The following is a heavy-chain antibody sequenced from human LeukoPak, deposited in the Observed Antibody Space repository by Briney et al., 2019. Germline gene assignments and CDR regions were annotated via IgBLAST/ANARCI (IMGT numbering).Heavy chain of an antibody. D-gene: IGHD6-6*01. CDR3: ARGTRGSSSPDPEGYYYYYMDV. Sequence: GRCLCLSCLASGFTFSSYSMNWVSHAPGEGLEWVSSISRISSYNYYADSVTGRLTISRDNATNSPYLQMNSLRAEDTAVYYCARGTRGSSSPDPEGYYYYYMDVWGKGTTVTV. J-gene: IGHJ6*03. V-gene: IGHV3-21*01. CDR2: ISRISSYN. CDR1: GFTFSSYS.